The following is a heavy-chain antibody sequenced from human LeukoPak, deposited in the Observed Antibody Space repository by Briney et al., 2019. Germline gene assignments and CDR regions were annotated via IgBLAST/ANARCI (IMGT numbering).Heavy chain of an antibody. V-gene: IGHV3-23*01. J-gene: IGHJ3*02. CDR1: GFTFSSYA. Sequence: PGGPLRLSCAASGFTFSSYAMTWVRQAPGKGLEWVSTISGSGGYTYYADSVKGRFTISRENSKNTLYLQMNSLRAEDTAVYYCARESLHTYYDFWSGYYTGAFDIWGQGTMVTVSS. D-gene: IGHD3-3*01. CDR2: ISGSGGYT. CDR3: ARESLHTYYDFWSGYYTGAFDI.